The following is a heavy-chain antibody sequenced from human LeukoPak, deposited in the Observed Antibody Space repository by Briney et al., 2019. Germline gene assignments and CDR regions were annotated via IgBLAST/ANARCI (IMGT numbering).Heavy chain of an antibody. Sequence: ASVKVSCKASDYTFTSYGISWVRQAPVQGLEWMGWISPYSDNTNYAQNLQGRVTMTTDTSTSTAYMELRSLTSDDTAMYYCARGGPFSIAAARVYYFDYWGQGTLVTVSS. CDR3: ARGGPFSIAAARVYYFDY. CDR2: ISPYSDNT. V-gene: IGHV1-18*01. J-gene: IGHJ4*02. D-gene: IGHD6-13*01. CDR1: DYTFTSYG.